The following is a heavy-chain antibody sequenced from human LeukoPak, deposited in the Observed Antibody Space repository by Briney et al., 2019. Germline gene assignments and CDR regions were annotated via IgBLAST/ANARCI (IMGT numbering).Heavy chain of an antibody. CDR1: GFTFSSYS. CDR3: ARDVLGRNYYYMDV. CDR2: ISSSSSTI. V-gene: IGHV3-48*01. J-gene: IGHJ6*03. D-gene: IGHD7-27*01. Sequence: GGSLRLSCAASGFTFSSYSMNWVRQAPGKELEWVSYISSSSSTIYYADSVKGRFTISRDNAKNSLYLQMNSLRAEDTAVYYCARDVLGRNYYYMDVWGKGTTVTVSS.